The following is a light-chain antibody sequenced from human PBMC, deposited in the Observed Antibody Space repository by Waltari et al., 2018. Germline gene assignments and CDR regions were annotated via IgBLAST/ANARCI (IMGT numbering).Light chain of an antibody. CDR1: QSISNY. V-gene: IGKV1-39*01. CDR2: AAS. J-gene: IGKJ3*01. Sequence: DIQMTQSPSSLSASVGDRVTITSRASQSISNYLNWYQQKPGKAPKLLIYAASSLQSGVSSRFSGSGSGTDFTLTISSLQPEDFATYYCQQSYNTPFTFGPGTKVDIK. CDR3: QQSYNTPFT.